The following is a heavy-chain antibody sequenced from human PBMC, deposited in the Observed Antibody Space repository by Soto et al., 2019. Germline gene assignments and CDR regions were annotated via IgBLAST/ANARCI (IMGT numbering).Heavy chain of an antibody. J-gene: IGHJ6*02. CDR1: GFTVSSNY. V-gene: IGHV3-66*01. D-gene: IGHD4-17*01. CDR3: AREATVTYYYYYGMDV. Sequence: EVQLVESGGGLVQPGGSLRLSCAASGFTVSSNYMSWVRQAPGKGLEWVSVIYSGGSTYYADSVKGRFTISRDNSKNTLYLQMNSLRAEDRAVYYCAREATVTYYYYYGMDVWGQGTTVTVSS. CDR2: IYSGGST.